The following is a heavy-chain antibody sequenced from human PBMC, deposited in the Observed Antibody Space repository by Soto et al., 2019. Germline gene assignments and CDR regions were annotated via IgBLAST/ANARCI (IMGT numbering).Heavy chain of an antibody. V-gene: IGHV3-15*07. J-gene: IGHJ4*01. CDR1: GFTFSSYS. D-gene: IGHD3-22*01. CDR2: IKSKTDGGTT. CDR3: TTDSYSTIIIVRFDY. Sequence: PGGSLRLSCAASGFTFSSYSMNWVRQAPGKGLEWVGRIKSKTDGGTTDYAEPVKGRFAISRDDSNNMVYLQMNSLKIEDTAVYYCTTDSYSTIIIVRFDYWGHGTLVTVSS.